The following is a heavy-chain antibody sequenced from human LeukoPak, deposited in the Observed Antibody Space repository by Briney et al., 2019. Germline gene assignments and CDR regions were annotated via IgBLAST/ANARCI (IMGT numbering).Heavy chain of an antibody. J-gene: IGHJ4*02. CDR3: SRGPANIYSTSWFDY. D-gene: IGHD3-3*01. CDR1: GFAFSTYW. CDR2: IKQRE. V-gene: IGHV3-7*03. Sequence: GGSLRLSCAASGFAFSTYWMNWVRQAPGKGLEWVASIKQREFYVDSVKGRFTISRDNAANSLYLQINSLRAEDTAIYYCSRGPANIYSTSWFDYWGQGALVTVSS.